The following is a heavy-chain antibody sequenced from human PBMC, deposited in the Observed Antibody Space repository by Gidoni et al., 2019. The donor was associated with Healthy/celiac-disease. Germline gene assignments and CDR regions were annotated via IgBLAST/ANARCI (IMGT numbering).Heavy chain of an antibody. D-gene: IGHD6-19*01. CDR1: GGTFSSYA. CDR3: ARTIAVAGTHYYYGMDV. V-gene: IGHV1-69*04. CDR2: IIPILGIA. Sequence: QVQLVQSGAEVKKPGSPVKVSCNASGGTFSSYAISWVRQAPGQGLEWMGRIIPILGIANYAQKFQGRVTITADKFTSTAYMELSSLRSEDTAVYYCARTIAVAGTHYYYGMDVWGQGTTVTVSS. J-gene: IGHJ6*02.